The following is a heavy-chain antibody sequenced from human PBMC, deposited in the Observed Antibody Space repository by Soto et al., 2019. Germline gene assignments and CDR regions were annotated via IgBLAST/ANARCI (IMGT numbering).Heavy chain of an antibody. V-gene: IGHV3-33*01. J-gene: IGHJ5*01. CDR3: AREVGSGFLWCGNADS. D-gene: IGHD2-8*02. CDR1: GFIFRSYG. CDR2: IWYDGVNK. Sequence: QVQLVESGGGVAQPGRSLRLSCAASGFIFRSYGMHWVRQAPGKGLEWVAVIWYDGVNKYYADSVKGRFTISRDNSKNTLYLKMNRLRAEDTAVYHCAREVGSGFLWCGNADSWGQGTLVTVSS.